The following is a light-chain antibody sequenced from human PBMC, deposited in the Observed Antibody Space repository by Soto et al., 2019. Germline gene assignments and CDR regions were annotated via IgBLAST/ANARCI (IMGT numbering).Light chain of an antibody. J-gene: IGLJ1*01. CDR3: TSYTSSDTLV. Sequence: LTQPASVSGSPGQSITISCTGTSSYVGGYNYVSWYQQHPGKAPKVIIYDVSNRPSGVSNRFSGSKSGNTASLTISGLQAEDEADYYCTSYTSSDTLVFGTGTKVTVL. CDR2: DVS. V-gene: IGLV2-14*01. CDR1: SSYVGGYNY.